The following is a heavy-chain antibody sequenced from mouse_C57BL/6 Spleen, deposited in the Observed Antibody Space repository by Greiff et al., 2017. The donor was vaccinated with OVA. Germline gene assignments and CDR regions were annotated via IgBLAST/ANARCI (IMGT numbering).Heavy chain of an antibody. CDR2: IYPSDSET. CDR1: GYTFTSYW. V-gene: IGHV1-61*01. Sequence: QVQLKESGAELVRPGSSVKLSCKASGYTFTSYWMDWVKQRPGQGLEWIGNIYPSDSETHYNQKFKDKATLTVDKSSSTAYMQLSSLTSEDSAVYYCARLDSSGYGFAYWGQGTLVTVSA. J-gene: IGHJ3*01. CDR3: ARLDSSGYGFAY. D-gene: IGHD3-2*02.